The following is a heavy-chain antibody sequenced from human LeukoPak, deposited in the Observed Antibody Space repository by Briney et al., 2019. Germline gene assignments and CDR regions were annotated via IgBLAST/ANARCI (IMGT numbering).Heavy chain of an antibody. V-gene: IGHV3-48*04. CDR3: ARDGGTRLKYSYGYGDY. D-gene: IGHD5-18*01. J-gene: IGHJ4*02. CDR2: ISSSGDTI. Sequence: GGTLRLSCAASGFTFSSYGMSWVRQAPGKGLEWVSYISSSGDTIHYADSVKGRFTISRDNAKNSLYLQMSSLRAEDTAVYYCARDGGTRLKYSYGYGDYWGQGTLVTVSS. CDR1: GFTFSSYG.